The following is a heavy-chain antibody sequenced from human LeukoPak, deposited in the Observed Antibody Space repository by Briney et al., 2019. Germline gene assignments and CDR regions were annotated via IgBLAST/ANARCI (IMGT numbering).Heavy chain of an antibody. CDR3: TRDLVAGTRAFDI. Sequence: ASVKVSCKASGYTFTSYYMHLVRQAPGQGLEWMGIINPSGGSTSYAQKFQGRVTMTRDTSTSTVYMELSSLRSEDTAVYYCTRDLVAGTRAFDIWGQGTMVTVSS. CDR1: GYTFTSYY. J-gene: IGHJ3*02. V-gene: IGHV1-46*01. D-gene: IGHD6-19*01. CDR2: INPSGGST.